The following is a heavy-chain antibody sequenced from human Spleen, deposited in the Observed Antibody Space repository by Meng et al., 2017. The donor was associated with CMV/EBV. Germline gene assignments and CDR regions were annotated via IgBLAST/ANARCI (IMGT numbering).Heavy chain of an antibody. CDR3: AKTLHRHGDYRDW. J-gene: IGHJ4*02. D-gene: IGHD4-17*01. V-gene: IGHV3-23*01. Sequence: GESLKISCAASGFTFSTYAMSWVRQAPGKGLEWVSVISGSGGTTNYADSVKGRFTISRDNSKDTLYLQMNSLRLEDSAVYYCAKTLHRHGDYRDWWGQGTRVTVSS. CDR2: ISGSGGTT. CDR1: GFTFSTYA.